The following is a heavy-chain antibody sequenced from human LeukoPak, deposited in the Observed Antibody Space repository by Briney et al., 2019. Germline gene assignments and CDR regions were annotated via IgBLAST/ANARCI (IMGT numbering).Heavy chain of an antibody. CDR1: GFTFSSYS. CDR2: ISSSSSYI. J-gene: IGHJ3*02. CDR3: ARGSHSSLDAFDI. Sequence: GGSLRLSCAASGFTFSSYSMNWVRQAPGKGLEWVSSISSSSSYIYYADSVKGRFTISRDNAKNSLYLQMNSLRAEDTAVYYCARGSHSSLDAFDIWGQGTMVTVSS. V-gene: IGHV3-21*01.